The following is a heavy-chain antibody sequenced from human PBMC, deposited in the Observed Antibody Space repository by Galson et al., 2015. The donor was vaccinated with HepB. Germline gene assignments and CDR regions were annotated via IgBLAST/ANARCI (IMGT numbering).Heavy chain of an antibody. Sequence: SVKVSCKASGYTFTGHYMHWVRQAPGQGLEWMGRINPNSGGTNYAQKFQGRVTMTRDTSISTAYMELSRLRSDDTAVYYCARDRFSAYDSATTDNWGQGTLVTVSS. CDR1: GYTFTGHY. CDR2: INPNSGGT. V-gene: IGHV1-2*06. D-gene: IGHD5-12*01. CDR3: ARDRFSAYDSATTDN. J-gene: IGHJ4*02.